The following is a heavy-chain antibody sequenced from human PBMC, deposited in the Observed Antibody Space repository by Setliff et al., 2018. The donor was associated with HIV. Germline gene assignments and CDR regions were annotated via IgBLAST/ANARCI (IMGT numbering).Heavy chain of an antibody. V-gene: IGHV1-3*01. D-gene: IGHD2-15*01. CDR2: INAGNGNT. CDR3: ARDGCDGNRCYLYNWFDP. J-gene: IGHJ5*02. Sequence: ASVKVSCKASGYTFTSYAMHWVRQAPGQRLEWMGRINAGNGNTKYSPKFQGRVTITRDTSASTAFMELSSLTSEDTAVYFCARDGCDGNRCYLYNWFDPWGQGTLVTVSS. CDR1: GYTFTSYA.